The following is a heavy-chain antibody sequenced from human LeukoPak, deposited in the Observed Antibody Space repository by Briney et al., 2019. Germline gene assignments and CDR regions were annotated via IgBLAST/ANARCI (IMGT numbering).Heavy chain of an antibody. CDR1: GFTFSNCA. V-gene: IGHV3-23*01. J-gene: IGHJ4*02. CDR3: AKWATVVGFDY. D-gene: IGHD1-1*01. CDR2: ISGSGGST. Sequence: PGSSLRLSCAASGFTFSNCAMHWVRQAPGKGLEWVAFISGSGGSTKYADSVKGRFAISRDNSKTTLYLQMNSLRAEDTAVYYCAKWATVVGFDYWGQGTLVTVSS.